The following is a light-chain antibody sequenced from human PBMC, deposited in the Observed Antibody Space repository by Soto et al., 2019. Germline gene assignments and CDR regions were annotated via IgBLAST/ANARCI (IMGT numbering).Light chain of an antibody. V-gene: IGKV4-1*01. Sequence: DIVMTQSPDSLAVSLGERATINCKSSQSVLYSNNKNYVAWYQQKPGQHPKLLIYWASTREYGVPDRFIGSGSGTDFTLTLSSLQAEDVAVYYCQQYYDAPQKFGQGTKLEIK. CDR1: QSVLYSNNKNY. J-gene: IGKJ1*01. CDR3: QQYYDAPQK. CDR2: WAS.